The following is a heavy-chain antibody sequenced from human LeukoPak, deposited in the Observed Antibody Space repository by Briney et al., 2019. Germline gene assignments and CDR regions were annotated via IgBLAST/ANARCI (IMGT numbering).Heavy chain of an antibody. V-gene: IGHV4-39*01. CDR3: ARHKGYSTPLNWFDP. CDR1: GGSVSNNSYY. Sequence: SETLSLTCTVSGGSVSNNSYYWGWIRQSPGKGLEWIASVYYSGTTYYNPSLKSRVTISADTSENQFSLKLTSATAADTAMYYCARHKGYSTPLNWFDPWGQGTLVTVSS. D-gene: IGHD6-13*01. J-gene: IGHJ5*02. CDR2: VYYSGTT.